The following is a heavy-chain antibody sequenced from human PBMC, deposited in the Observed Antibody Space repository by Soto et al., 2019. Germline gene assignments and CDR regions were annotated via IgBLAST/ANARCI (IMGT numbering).Heavy chain of an antibody. CDR3: ARERKYCSSTSCYYYYGMDV. J-gene: IGHJ6*02. CDR2: ISSSGSTI. V-gene: IGHV3-48*03. Sequence: PVGSLRLSCAASGFTFSSYEMNWGRQAPGKGLEWVSYISSSGSTIYYADSVKGRFTISRDNAKNSLYLQMNSLRAEDTAVYYCARERKYCSSTSCYYYYGMDVWGQGTTVTVSS. D-gene: IGHD2-2*01. CDR1: GFTFSSYE.